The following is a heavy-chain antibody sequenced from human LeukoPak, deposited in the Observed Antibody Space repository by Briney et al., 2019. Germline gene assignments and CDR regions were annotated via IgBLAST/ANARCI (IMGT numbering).Heavy chain of an antibody. CDR1: GHPFTSYY. CDR2: ISAYNGDT. Sequence: ASVEVSCKASGHPFTSYYINWVRQAPGQGLEWMGWISAYNGDTNYAQNLQGRVTMTTDTSTDTAYMELRSLRSDDTAVYYCARDGLSYTNPNNWFDPWGQGTLVTVSS. J-gene: IGHJ5*02. CDR3: ARDGLSYTNPNNWFDP. V-gene: IGHV1-18*01. D-gene: IGHD2-2*02.